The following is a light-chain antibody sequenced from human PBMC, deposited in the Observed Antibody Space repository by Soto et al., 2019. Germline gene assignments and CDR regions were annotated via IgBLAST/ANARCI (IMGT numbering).Light chain of an antibody. Sequence: SYELTQPPSVSVSLGQMARITCSGAALPKKYAYWYQQKPGQFPVLVIYKDSERPSGIPERFSGSSSGTIVTLTISGVQAEDEADYYCLSADSSGTWVFGGGTKVTVL. V-gene: IGLV3-16*01. CDR3: LSADSSGTWV. CDR1: ALPKKY. CDR2: KDS. J-gene: IGLJ3*02.